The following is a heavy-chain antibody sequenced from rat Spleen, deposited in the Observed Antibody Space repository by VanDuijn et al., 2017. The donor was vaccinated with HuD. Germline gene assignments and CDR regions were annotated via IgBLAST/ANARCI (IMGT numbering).Heavy chain of an antibody. CDR1: GFTFSDYY. Sequence: EVQLVESDGGLVQPGRSLKLSCAASGFTFSDYYMAWVRQAPTKGLEWVATIIYDGSRTYYRDSVKGRFTISRDNAKSTLYLQMDSLRSEDTATYYCATHQPIRVYTKNWFAYWGQGTLVTVSS. D-gene: IGHD1-4*01. CDR3: ATHQPIRVYTKNWFAY. V-gene: IGHV5S10*01. CDR2: IIYDGSRT. J-gene: IGHJ3*01.